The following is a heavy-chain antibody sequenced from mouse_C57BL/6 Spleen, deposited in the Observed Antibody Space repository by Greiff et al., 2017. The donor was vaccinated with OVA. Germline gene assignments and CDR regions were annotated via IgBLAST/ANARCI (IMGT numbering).Heavy chain of an antibody. J-gene: IGHJ1*03. CDR3: ARSGTTVVPWYFDV. CDR2: IYPGSGST. CDR1: GYTFTSYW. V-gene: IGHV1-55*01. D-gene: IGHD1-1*01. Sequence: QVQLQQPGAELVKPGASVKMSCKASGYTFTSYWITWVKQRPGQGLEWIGEIYPGSGSTNYNEKFKSKATLTVDTSSSTAYMQLSSLTSEDAAVYYCARSGTTVVPWYFDVWGTGTTVTVSS.